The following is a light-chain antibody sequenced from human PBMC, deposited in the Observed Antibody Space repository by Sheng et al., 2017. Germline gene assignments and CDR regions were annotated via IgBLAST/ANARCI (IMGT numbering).Light chain of an antibody. Sequence: EIVLTQSPATLSLSPGERATLSCRASQSVSSYLAWFPQRPGQAPRLLIYAASTRATGIPARFSGSGSGTEFTLTISSLQSEDFAVYYCQQYNNWPKTFGQGTKLEI. J-gene: IGKJ2*01. CDR3: QQYNNWPKT. CDR1: QSVSSY. V-gene: IGKV3-15*01. CDR2: AAS.